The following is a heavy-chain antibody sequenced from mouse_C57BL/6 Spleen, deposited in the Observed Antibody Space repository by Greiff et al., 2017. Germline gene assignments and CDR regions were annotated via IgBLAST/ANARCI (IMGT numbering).Heavy chain of an antibody. J-gene: IGHJ1*03. CDR2: ISSGSSTI. Sequence: EVKVVESGGGLVKPGGSLKLSCAASGFTFSDYGMHWVRQAPEKGLEWVAYISSGSSTIYYADTVKGRFTLSRANAKNTLFLQMTSLRSEDTAMYYCARFGFDVWGTGTTVTVSS. CDR3: ARFGFDV. CDR1: GFTFSDYG. V-gene: IGHV5-17*01.